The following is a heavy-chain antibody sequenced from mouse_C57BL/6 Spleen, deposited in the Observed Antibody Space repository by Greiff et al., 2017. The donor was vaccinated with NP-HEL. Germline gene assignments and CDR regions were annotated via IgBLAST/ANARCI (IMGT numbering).Heavy chain of an antibody. CDR3: ADGTEAMDY. CDR2: IYPRSGNT. J-gene: IGHJ4*01. CDR1: GYTFTSYG. D-gene: IGHD4-1*01. V-gene: IGHV1-81*01. Sequence: VQVVESGAELARPGASVKLSCKASGYTFTSYGISWVKQRTGQGLEWIGEIYPRSGNTYYNEKFKGKATLTADKSSSTAYMELRSLTSEDSAVYFCADGTEAMDYWGQGTSVTVSS.